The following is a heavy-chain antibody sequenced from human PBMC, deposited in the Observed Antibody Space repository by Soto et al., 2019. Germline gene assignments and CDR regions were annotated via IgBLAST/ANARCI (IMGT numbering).Heavy chain of an antibody. CDR2: ISSNGVGT. CDR3: ARRARRGAPTSWYYGMDV. V-gene: IGHV3-64*01. Sequence: SLRLSCAASGFTLSGYAMDWVRQAPGKGLEYVSGISSNGVGTYYANSVQGRFTISRDNSKNTVYLQMGSLRPEDMAVYYCARRARRGAPTSWYYGMDVWGQGTTVTVSS. CDR1: GFTLSGYA. D-gene: IGHD6-6*01. J-gene: IGHJ6*02.